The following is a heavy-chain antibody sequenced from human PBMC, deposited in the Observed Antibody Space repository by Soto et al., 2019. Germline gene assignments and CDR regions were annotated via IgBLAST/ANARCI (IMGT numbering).Heavy chain of an antibody. CDR2: ISSSSSTI. D-gene: IGHD3-22*01. CDR1: GFTFSSYS. Sequence: GGSLRLSCAASGFTFSSYSMNWVRQAPGKGLEWVSYISSSSSTIYYADSVKGRFTISRDNAKNSLYLQMNSLRDEDTAVYYCARRVGAGYYYDSSGYWYFDYWGQGTLVTV. V-gene: IGHV3-48*02. J-gene: IGHJ4*02. CDR3: ARRVGAGYYYDSSGYWYFDY.